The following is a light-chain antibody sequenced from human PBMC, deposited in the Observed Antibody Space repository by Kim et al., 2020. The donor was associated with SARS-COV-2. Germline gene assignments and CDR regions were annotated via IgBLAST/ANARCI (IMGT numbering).Light chain of an antibody. CDR1: RGVSSK. CDR3: QQYNKWFALS. J-gene: IGKJ4*01. Sequence: SAGERGTPCSRASRGVSSKIAWYQQKPGQAPRLLIYAAYNRATGVPARFSGSGSGTEFTLTISSLQSEDSAVYHCQQYNKWFALSFGGGTKVDIK. V-gene: IGKV3-15*01. CDR2: AAY.